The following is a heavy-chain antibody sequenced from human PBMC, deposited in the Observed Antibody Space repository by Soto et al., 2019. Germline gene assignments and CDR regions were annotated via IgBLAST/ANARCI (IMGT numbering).Heavy chain of an antibody. Sequence: SETLSLTCTVSGGSISSSSYYWGWIRQPPGKGLEWIGSIYYSGSTYYNPSLKSRVTISVDTSKNQFSLKLSSVTAADTAVYYCARTLFSRARDYWGQGTLVTVSS. V-gene: IGHV4-39*07. D-gene: IGHD6-6*01. CDR1: GGSISSSSYY. CDR3: ARTLFSRARDY. J-gene: IGHJ4*02. CDR2: IYYSGST.